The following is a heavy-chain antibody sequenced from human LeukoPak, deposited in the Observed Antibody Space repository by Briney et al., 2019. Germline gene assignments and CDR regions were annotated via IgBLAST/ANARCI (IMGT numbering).Heavy chain of an antibody. J-gene: IGHJ4*02. CDR3: AKDLYPDSYGLGLHNY. CDR1: GFTFSSYG. Sequence: GGSLRLSCAASGFTFSSYGMHWVRQAPGKGLEWVAVIWYDGSNKYYADSVKGRFTISRDNSKNTLYLQMNSLRAEDTAVYYCAKDLYPDSYGLGLHNYWGQGTLVTVSS. CDR2: IWYDGSNK. D-gene: IGHD5-18*01. V-gene: IGHV3-33*06.